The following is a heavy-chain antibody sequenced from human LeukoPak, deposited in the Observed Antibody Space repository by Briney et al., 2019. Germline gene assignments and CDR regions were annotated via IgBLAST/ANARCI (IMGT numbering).Heavy chain of an antibody. CDR2: INHSGST. Sequence: SETLSLTCAVSGGSFSGYYWSWIRQPPGKGLEWIGEINHSGSTSYNPSLKGRVTISVDTSKSPFSLKLSSVTATDTAVYYCARTSVVVIARKGAFDIWGQGTMVTVSS. CDR1: GGSFSGYY. D-gene: IGHD2-21*01. J-gene: IGHJ3*02. V-gene: IGHV4-34*01. CDR3: ARTSVVVIARKGAFDI.